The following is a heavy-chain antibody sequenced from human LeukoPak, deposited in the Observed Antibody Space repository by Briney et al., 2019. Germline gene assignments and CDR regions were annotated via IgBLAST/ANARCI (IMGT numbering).Heavy chain of an antibody. V-gene: IGHV3-74*01. CDR1: GFTFSSHW. CDR2: IKSDGSST. Sequence: PGGSLRLSCSASGFTFSSHWMHWVRQAPGEGLVWVSRIKSDGSSTDCAASVKGRFTISRDNAKNTLHLKMNSLRAEDTAVYFCARVGGYNSYFDYWGQGALVTVSS. CDR3: ARVGGYNSYFDY. J-gene: IGHJ4*02. D-gene: IGHD5-24*01.